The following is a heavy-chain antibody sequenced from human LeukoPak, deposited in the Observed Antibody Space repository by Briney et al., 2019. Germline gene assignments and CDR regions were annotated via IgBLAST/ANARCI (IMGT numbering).Heavy chain of an antibody. D-gene: IGHD3-3*01. CDR1: GFTFSSYS. V-gene: IGHV3-23*01. Sequence: PGGSLRLSCAASGFTFSSYSMSWVRQAPGKGLEWVSIISDSGANTYYADSVRGRFTISRDNSKNTLYLQMGSLRAEDMAVYYCARFGPYYYDFWSGAPQYYMDVWGKGTTVTVSS. CDR2: ISDSGANT. CDR3: ARFGPYYYDFWSGAPQYYMDV. J-gene: IGHJ6*03.